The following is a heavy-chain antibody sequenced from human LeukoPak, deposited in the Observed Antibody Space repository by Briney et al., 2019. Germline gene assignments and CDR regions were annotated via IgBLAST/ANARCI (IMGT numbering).Heavy chain of an antibody. CDR1: GYTSTSYG. D-gene: IGHD3-22*01. Sequence: SVTVSCQASGYTSTSYGISCVRQAPAQGLQWMGWITAYNGNTTYAQKLQGRVTMTTDTSPSTPYIAPRSLISDDTALFYYPRDYIADDSSGYYYSWFDPWGQGTLVTVSS. V-gene: IGHV1-18*01. J-gene: IGHJ5*02. CDR2: ITAYNGNT. CDR3: PRDYIADDSSGYYYSWFDP.